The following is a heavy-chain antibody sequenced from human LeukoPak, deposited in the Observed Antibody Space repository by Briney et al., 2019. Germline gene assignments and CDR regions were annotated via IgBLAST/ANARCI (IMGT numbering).Heavy chain of an antibody. Sequence: PSETLSLTCTVSAPSISSYYWSWIRQPPGKGLEWIGYIYYSGSTNYNPSLKSRVTISVDTSKNQFSLKLSSVTAADTAVYYCARGGLRRSWYTLWGMDVWGKGTTVSVSS. CDR3: ARGGLRRSWYTLWGMDV. CDR2: IYYSGST. J-gene: IGHJ6*04. D-gene: IGHD6-13*01. CDR1: APSISSYY. V-gene: IGHV4-59*01.